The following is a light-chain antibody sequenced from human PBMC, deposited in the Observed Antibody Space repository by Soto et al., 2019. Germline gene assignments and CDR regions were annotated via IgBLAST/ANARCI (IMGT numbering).Light chain of an antibody. CDR3: SSFRSGSVVL. CDR2: GVT. J-gene: IGLJ3*02. Sequence: QSALTQPASVSGSPGQSITISCTGTSSDVGGYNYVSWYQQHPGKAPQLVIYGVTYRPSGVSARFSGSKFQNTASLTISGLQAEDEADYYCSSFRSGSVVLFGGGTKLTVL. CDR1: SSDVGGYNY. V-gene: IGLV2-14*01.